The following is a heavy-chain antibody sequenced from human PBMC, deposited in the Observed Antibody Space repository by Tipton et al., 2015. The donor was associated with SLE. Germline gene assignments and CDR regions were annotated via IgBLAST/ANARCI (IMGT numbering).Heavy chain of an antibody. D-gene: IGHD2/OR15-2a*01. CDR3: ARLKEILGAHFFDH. J-gene: IGHJ4*02. V-gene: IGHV4-59*08. CDR1: GDSISNSF. Sequence: TLSLTCTVSGDSISNSFWSWIRQLPGGKLEWMGFISYTGSTYYSPSLKSRVTISIDTPKNQFSLNLRSVTVADTAVYYCARLKEILGAHFFDHWGQGALVTVSS. CDR2: ISYTGST.